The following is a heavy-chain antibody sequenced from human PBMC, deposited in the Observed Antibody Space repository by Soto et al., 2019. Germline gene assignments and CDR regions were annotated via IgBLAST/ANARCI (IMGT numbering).Heavy chain of an antibody. J-gene: IGHJ6*02. Sequence: GGSLRLSCAASGFTFSSYAMSWVRQAPGKGLEWVSAISGSGGSTYYADSVKGRFTISRDNSKNTLYLQMNSLRAEDTAVYYCAKDQDYDILTGLSYYYGMDVWGQGTTVTVSS. CDR1: GFTFSSYA. CDR3: AKDQDYDILTGLSYYYGMDV. V-gene: IGHV3-23*01. D-gene: IGHD3-9*01. CDR2: ISGSGGST.